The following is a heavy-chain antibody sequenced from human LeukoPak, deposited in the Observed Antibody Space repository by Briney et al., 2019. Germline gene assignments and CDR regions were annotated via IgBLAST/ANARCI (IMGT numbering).Heavy chain of an antibody. CDR2: ISYDGSNK. Sequence: GGSLRLSCAASGFTFSSYAMHWVRQAPGKGLEWVAVISYDGSNKYYADSVEGRFTISRDNSKNTLYLQMNSLRAEDTAVYYCARESQWLFLYYFDYWGQGTLVTVSS. V-gene: IGHV3-30-3*01. D-gene: IGHD3-22*01. CDR1: GFTFSSYA. CDR3: ARESQWLFLYYFDY. J-gene: IGHJ4*02.